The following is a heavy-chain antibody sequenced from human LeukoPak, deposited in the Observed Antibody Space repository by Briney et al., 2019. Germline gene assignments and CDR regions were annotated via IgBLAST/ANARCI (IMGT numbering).Heavy chain of an antibody. D-gene: IGHD2-2*01. CDR1: GFTFTRHA. J-gene: IGHJ3*01. CDR3: ARERVPTALLTGIDF. Sequence: GGSLRLSCAASGFTFTRHAMHWVRQAPGKGLESVAVISYDGSKKYYGGSMKGRFTISRDNSENKVYLQTNNLRTEDTAMYYCARERVPTALLTGIDFWGQGTAVTVSS. CDR2: ISYDGSKK. V-gene: IGHV3-30-3*01.